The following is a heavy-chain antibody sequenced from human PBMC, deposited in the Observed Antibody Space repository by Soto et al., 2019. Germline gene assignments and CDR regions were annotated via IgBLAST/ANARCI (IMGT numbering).Heavy chain of an antibody. CDR1: GYTFTSYA. CDR2: INAGNGNT. CDR3: ARSSGWYSDGDY. Sequence: GASVKVSCKASGYTFTSYAMHWLRQAPGQRLEWMGWINAGNGNTKYSQKFQGRVTITRDTSASTPYVELSSLRSEDTAVYYCARSSGWYSDGDYWAHGTMVNVSS. D-gene: IGHD6-19*01. V-gene: IGHV1-3*01. J-gene: IGHJ4*01.